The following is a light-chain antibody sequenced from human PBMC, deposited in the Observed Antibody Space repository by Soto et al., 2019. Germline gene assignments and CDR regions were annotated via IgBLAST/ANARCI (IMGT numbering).Light chain of an antibody. V-gene: IGLV2-14*03. CDR2: DVT. J-gene: IGLJ1*01. CDR1: SSDVGGYNY. Sequence: VLTQPASVSGSPGQSITISCTGTSSDVGGYNYVSWYQQHPGRAPKLIIYDVTNRPSGISNRFSGSKSGNTASLTISGLQTEDEADYYCISFTSRHIYVFGTGTKVTVL. CDR3: ISFTSRHIYV.